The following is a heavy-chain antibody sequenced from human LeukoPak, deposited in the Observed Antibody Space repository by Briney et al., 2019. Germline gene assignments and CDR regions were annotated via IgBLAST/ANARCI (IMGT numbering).Heavy chain of an antibody. CDR3: ARECVGGYDYRLYNWFDP. J-gene: IGHJ5*02. D-gene: IGHD5-12*01. CDR2: IYYSGST. Sequence: PSETLSLTCTVSGGSISSGDYYWSWIRQPPGKGLEWIGYIYYSGSTYYNPSLKSRVTISVDTSKNQFSLKLSSVTAADTAVYYCARECVGGYDYRLYNWFDPWGQGTLVTVSS. V-gene: IGHV4-30-4*01. CDR1: GGSISSGDYY.